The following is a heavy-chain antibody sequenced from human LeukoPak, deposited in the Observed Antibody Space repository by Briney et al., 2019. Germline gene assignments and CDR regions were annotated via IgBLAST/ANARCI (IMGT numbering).Heavy chain of an antibody. J-gene: IGHJ4*02. V-gene: IGHV3-21*01. D-gene: IGHD1-26*01. Sequence: GGSLRLTCAASGFTFSSYSMNWVRQAPGKGLEWVSSISSSSSYIYYADSVKGRFTISRDNAKNSLYLQMNSLRAEDTAVYYCARVLVGATGNFDYWGQGTLVTVSS. CDR3: ARVLVGATGNFDY. CDR1: GFTFSSYS. CDR2: ISSSSSYI.